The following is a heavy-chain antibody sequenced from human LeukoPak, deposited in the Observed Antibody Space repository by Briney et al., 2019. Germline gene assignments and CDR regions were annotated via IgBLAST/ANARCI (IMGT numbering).Heavy chain of an antibody. CDR1: GYTLTELS. CDR2: FDPEDGET. J-gene: IGHJ6*02. CDR3: ATENSGSSRGVGYYYYGMDV. D-gene: IGHD1-26*01. V-gene: IGHV1-24*01. Sequence: ASVKVSCKVSGYTLTELSMHWVRQAPGKGLEWMGGFDPEDGETIYAQKFQGRVAMTEDTSTDTAYMELSSLRSEDAAVYYCATENSGSSRGVGYYYYGMDVWGQGTTVTVSS.